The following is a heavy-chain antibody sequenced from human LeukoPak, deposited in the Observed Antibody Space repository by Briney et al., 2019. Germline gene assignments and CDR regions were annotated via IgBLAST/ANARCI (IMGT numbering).Heavy chain of an antibody. J-gene: IGHJ4*02. Sequence: GGSLRLSCAASGFTFSNYGIHWVRQAPGKGLEWVAVISSDGNNKYYAGSVKGRFTISRDNSKNTLFLQMNSLRAEDTAVYYCAKDGGLWVSAHWGDSWGRGTLVTVSS. CDR2: ISSDGNNK. CDR1: GFTFSNYG. D-gene: IGHD7-27*01. CDR3: AKDGGLWVSAHWGDS. V-gene: IGHV3-30*18.